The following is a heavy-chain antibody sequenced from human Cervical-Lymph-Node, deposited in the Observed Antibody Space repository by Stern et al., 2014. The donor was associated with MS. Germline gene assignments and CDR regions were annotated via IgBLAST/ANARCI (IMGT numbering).Heavy chain of an antibody. CDR2: INPDSGGT. CDR1: GYSFSDYY. V-gene: IGHV1-2*02. Sequence: QDQLVESGAEMRKPGASVPVSCKASGYSFSDYYIQWGRHAPGQGLEWLGWINPDSGGTIHAQKFQGRVSMARDTSFSTAYLVLSSLTSDDTAVYYCARGKVDYYYALDVWGQGTTVTVSS. CDR3: ARGKVDYYYALDV. J-gene: IGHJ6*02.